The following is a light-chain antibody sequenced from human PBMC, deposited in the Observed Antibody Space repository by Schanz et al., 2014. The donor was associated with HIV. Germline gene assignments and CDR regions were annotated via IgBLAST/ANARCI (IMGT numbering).Light chain of an antibody. CDR2: GAS. CDR3: QHYGSS. J-gene: IGKJ3*01. V-gene: IGKV3-20*01. Sequence: EIVLTQSPGSLSLSPGERATLSCRASQSLGGSQLAWYQHKPGQAPRLLIYGASSRATGIPDRFSGSGSGTDFTLTISRLEPEDFAVYYCQHYGSSFGPGTKVDIK. CDR1: QSLGGSQ.